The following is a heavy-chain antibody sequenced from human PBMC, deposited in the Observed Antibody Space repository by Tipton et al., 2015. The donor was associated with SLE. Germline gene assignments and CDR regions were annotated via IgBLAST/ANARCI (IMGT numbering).Heavy chain of an antibody. CDR3: ARLSSGTGDFEH. D-gene: IGHD7-27*01. J-gene: IGHJ4*02. CDR2: IYTSGST. V-gene: IGHV4-61*02. Sequence: LRLSCTVSGGSISGGSYYWSWIRQPAGKGLEWIGRIYTSGSTNYNPSLKSRVTISVETSKTLFSLKMSSVTAADTAMYYWARLSSGTGDFEHWGQGTLVVVSS. CDR1: GGSISGGSYY.